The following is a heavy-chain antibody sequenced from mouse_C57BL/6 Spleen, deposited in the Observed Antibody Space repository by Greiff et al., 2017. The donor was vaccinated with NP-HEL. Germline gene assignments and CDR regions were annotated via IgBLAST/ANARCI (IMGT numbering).Heavy chain of an antibody. D-gene: IGHD1-1*01. CDR1: GYTFTSYW. V-gene: IGHV1-64*01. CDR3: ARTVGEGYYAMDD. J-gene: IGHJ4*01. Sequence: VQLQESGPELVKPGASVKLSCKASGYTFTSYWMHWVKQRPGQGLEWIGMIHPNSGSTNYNEKFKSKATLTVDKSSSTAYMHLSSLTSEDSAVYYGARTVGEGYYAMDDWGQGTTVTVSS. CDR2: IHPNSGST.